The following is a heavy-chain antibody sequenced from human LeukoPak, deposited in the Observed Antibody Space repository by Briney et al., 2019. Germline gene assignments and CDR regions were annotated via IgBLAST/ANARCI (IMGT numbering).Heavy chain of an antibody. CDR1: GFTFSSYS. J-gene: IGHJ3*02. D-gene: IGHD3-16*01. Sequence: GGSLRLSCAASGFTFSSYSINWVRQAPGKGLEWVSYISSSSSTIYYADSVKGRFTISRDNAKNSLYLQMNSRRAEDTAVYYCARVDRGGAATEAAFDIWGQGTMVTVSS. CDR2: ISSSSSTI. CDR3: ARVDRGGAATEAAFDI. V-gene: IGHV3-48*04.